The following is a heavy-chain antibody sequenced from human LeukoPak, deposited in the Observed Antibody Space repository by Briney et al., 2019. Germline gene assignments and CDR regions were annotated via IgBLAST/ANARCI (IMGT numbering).Heavy chain of an antibody. CDR3: ARHFRRYNWNERDAFDI. D-gene: IGHD1-20*01. CDR1: GYSFTSYW. Sequence: GESLKISCKGSGYSFTSYWIGWVRQMPGKGLEWMGIIYPGDSDTRYSPSFQGQVTISADKSISTAYLQWSSLKASDTAMYYCARHFRRYNWNERDAFDIWGQGTMVTVSS. CDR2: IYPGDSDT. V-gene: IGHV5-51*01. J-gene: IGHJ3*02.